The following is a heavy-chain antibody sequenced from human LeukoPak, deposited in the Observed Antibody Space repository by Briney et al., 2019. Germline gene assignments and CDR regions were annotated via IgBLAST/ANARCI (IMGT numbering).Heavy chain of an antibody. J-gene: IGHJ4*02. CDR2: XXXXXGTA. CDR3: ARGITMVRGVIISPVGYFDY. Sequence: ASVKVSCKASGGTFSSYAISWVRQAPGQGLEWMGGXXXXXGTANYAQKFQGRVTITADESTSTAYMELSSLRSEDTAVYYCARGITMVRGVIISPVGYFDYWGQGTLVTVSS. V-gene: IGHV1-69*13. D-gene: IGHD3-10*01. CDR1: GGTFSSYA.